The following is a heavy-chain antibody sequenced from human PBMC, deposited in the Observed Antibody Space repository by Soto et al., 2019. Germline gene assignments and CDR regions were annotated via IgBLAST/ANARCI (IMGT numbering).Heavy chain of an antibody. CDR2: IYYSGST. CDR1: GGSISSYY. D-gene: IGHD2-15*01. J-gene: IGHJ4*02. Sequence: TSETLSLTCTVSGGSISSYYWSWIRQPPGKGLEWIGYIYYSGSTNYNPSLKSRVTISVDTSKNQFSLKLSSVAAADTAVYYCASYGCSGGSCYYVYWGQGTLVTVSS. CDR3: ASYGCSGGSCYYVY. V-gene: IGHV4-59*08.